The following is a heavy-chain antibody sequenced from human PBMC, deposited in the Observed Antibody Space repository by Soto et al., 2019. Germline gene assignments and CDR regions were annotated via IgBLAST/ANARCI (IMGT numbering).Heavy chain of an antibody. CDR2: IIPILGTA. Sequence: QVQLVQSGAEVKKPGSSVKVSCKASGGTFSSYTISWVRQAPGQGLEWMGKIIPILGTANYAQKFQGRVTMTADKSTSTAYMEMSSLRSEDTAVYYCARDFHYDLSGEANHWGQGTLVTVSS. D-gene: IGHD3-10*02. J-gene: IGHJ5*02. CDR3: ARDFHYDLSGEANH. CDR1: GGTFSSYT. V-gene: IGHV1-69*08.